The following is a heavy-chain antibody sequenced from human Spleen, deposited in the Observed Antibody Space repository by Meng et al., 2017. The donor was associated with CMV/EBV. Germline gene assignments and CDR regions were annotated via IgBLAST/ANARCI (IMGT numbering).Heavy chain of an antibody. V-gene: IGHV3-53*01. J-gene: IGHJ4*02. CDR1: GFTFNTYW. Sequence: GGSLRLSCVASGFTFNTYWMSWVRQAPGKGLEWISVIYSGGGTYYADSVKGRFTISRDNSKNTLYLQMNSLRAEDTAVYYCARATYYDVLADYWGQGTLVTVSS. CDR3: ARATYYDVLADY. CDR2: IYSGGGT. D-gene: IGHD3-22*01.